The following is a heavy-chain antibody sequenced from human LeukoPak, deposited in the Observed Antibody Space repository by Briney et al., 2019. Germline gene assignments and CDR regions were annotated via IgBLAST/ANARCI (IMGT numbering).Heavy chain of an antibody. V-gene: IGHV4-59*01. Sequence: SETLSLTCTVSGGSISSYYWSWIRQPPGKGLEWIGYIYYSGSTNYNPSLKSRVTISVDTSKNQFSLKLSSVTAADTAVYYCARYNGDLEWDPYFDYWGQGTLVTVSS. CDR1: GGSISSYY. D-gene: IGHD3-3*01. CDR3: ARYNGDLEWDPYFDY. J-gene: IGHJ4*02. CDR2: IYYSGST.